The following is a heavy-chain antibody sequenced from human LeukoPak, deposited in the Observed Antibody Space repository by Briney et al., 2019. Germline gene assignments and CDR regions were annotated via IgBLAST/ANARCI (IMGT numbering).Heavy chain of an antibody. D-gene: IGHD5-18*01. V-gene: IGHV3-30*02. CDR1: GFTFSSYG. CDR3: AKDRRGYSYGYSFFDY. J-gene: IGHJ4*02. CDR2: IRCDGSNK. Sequence: SGGSLRLSCAAPGFTFSSYGMHWVRQAPGKGLEWVAFIRCDGSNKYYADSVKGRFTISRDNSKNTLYLQMNSLRAEDTAVYYCAKDRRGYSYGYSFFDYWGQGTLVTVSP.